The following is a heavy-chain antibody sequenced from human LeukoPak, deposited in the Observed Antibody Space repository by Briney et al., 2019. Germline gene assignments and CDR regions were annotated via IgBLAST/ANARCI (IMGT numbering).Heavy chain of an antibody. Sequence: PGGSLRLSCAASGFTVSSNYMSWVRQAPGKGLEWVAVISYDGSNKYYADSVKGRFTISRDNSKNTLYLQMNSLRAEDTAVYYCARDYLVYSSSSGSYYWGQGTLVTVSS. V-gene: IGHV3-30-3*01. J-gene: IGHJ4*02. CDR1: GFTVSSNY. D-gene: IGHD6-6*01. CDR3: ARDYLVYSSSSGSYY. CDR2: ISYDGSNK.